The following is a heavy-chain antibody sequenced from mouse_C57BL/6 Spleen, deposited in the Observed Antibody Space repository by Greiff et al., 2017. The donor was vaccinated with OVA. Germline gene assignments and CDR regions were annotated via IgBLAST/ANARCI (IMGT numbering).Heavy chain of an antibody. CDR1: GYSITSGYY. J-gene: IGHJ3*01. CDR2: ISYDGSN. D-gene: IGHD1-1*01. CDR3: ASDYYGSSPAWFAY. Sequence: EVKLQESGPGLVKPSQSLSLTCSVTGYSITSGYYWNWIRQFPGNKLEWMGYISYDGSNKYNPSLKNRISITRDTSKNQFFLKLNSLTTEDTATYYCASDYYGSSPAWFAYWGQGTLVTVSA. V-gene: IGHV3-6*01.